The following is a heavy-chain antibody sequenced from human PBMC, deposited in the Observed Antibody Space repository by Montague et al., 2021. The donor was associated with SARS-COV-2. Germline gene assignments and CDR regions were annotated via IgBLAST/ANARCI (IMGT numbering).Heavy chain of an antibody. V-gene: IGHV3-30-3*01. D-gene: IGHD1-26*01. CDR3: ARVASGSYYSYFDY. CDR2: ISYDGSNK. J-gene: IGHJ4*02. Sequence: SLRLSCAASGFTFSSYAMHWVRQAPGKGLEWVAVISYDGSNKYYADSVEGRFTISRDNSKNTLYLQMNSLRAEDTAVNYCARVASGSYYSYFDYWGQGTLVTVST. CDR1: GFTFSSYA.